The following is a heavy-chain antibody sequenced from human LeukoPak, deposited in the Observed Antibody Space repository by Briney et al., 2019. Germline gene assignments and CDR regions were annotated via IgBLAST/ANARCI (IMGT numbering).Heavy chain of an antibody. J-gene: IGHJ4*02. Sequence: PGGSLRLSCVGSGFTFDDYGMTWVHQVPGKGLEWVSGINWNGGSIGYADSVKGRFTVSRDDAKNSLYLQMTSLRAEDTALYYCARGYCSGGSCFAFDYWGQGTLVTVSS. D-gene: IGHD2-15*01. CDR2: INWNGGSI. CDR3: ARGYCSGGSCFAFDY. V-gene: IGHV3-20*04. CDR1: GFTFDDYG.